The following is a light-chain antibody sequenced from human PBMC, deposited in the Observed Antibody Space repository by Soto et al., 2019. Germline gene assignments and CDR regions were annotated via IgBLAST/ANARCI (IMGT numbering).Light chain of an antibody. Sequence: DIQMTQSPSTLSASVGDRVTITCRASQSISSWLAWYQQKPGKAPKLLIYKASSLESGVPSRFSGSGSGTEFTLTFRILQPDAFAPYYCQQYNCYPWTFGQGTKVEIK. V-gene: IGKV1-5*03. CDR3: QQYNCYPWT. CDR2: KAS. J-gene: IGKJ1*01. CDR1: QSISSW.